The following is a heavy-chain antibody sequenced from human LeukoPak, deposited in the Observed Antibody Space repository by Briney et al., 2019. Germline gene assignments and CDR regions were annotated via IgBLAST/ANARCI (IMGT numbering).Heavy chain of an antibody. CDR1: GGSISSGGYY. CDR3: ANYGAGTYRFDP. CDR2: ICYSGTT. D-gene: IGHD3-10*01. Sequence: SQTLSLTCTVSGGSISSGGYYWSWIRQHPGKGLEWIGYICYSGTTYYNPSLKSRVTISVDMPENQFSLKLSSVTAADTAVYYCANYGAGTYRFDPWGQGTLVTVSS. J-gene: IGHJ5*02. V-gene: IGHV4-31*03.